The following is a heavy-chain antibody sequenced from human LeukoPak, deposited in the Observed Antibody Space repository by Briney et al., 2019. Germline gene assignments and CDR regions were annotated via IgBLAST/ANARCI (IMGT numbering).Heavy chain of an antibody. V-gene: IGHV4-39*07. Sequence: SETLSLTCTVSGGSISSSSYYWGWIRQPPGKGLEWIGSIYLSGSTYYNPSLKSRVTISVDTSKNQFSLRLSSVTAADTAVYYCARVPTVTFFDYWGQGTLVTVSS. D-gene: IGHD4-17*01. J-gene: IGHJ4*02. CDR3: ARVPTVTFFDY. CDR1: GGSISSSSYY. CDR2: IYLSGST.